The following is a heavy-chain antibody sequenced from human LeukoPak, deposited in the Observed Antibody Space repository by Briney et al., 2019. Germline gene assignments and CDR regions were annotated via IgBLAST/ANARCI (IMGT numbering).Heavy chain of an antibody. D-gene: IGHD6-19*01. CDR1: GGTFSSYA. CDR3: ASPIAVAGTPDAFDI. CDR2: IIPILGIA. V-gene: IGHV1-69*04. J-gene: IGHJ3*02. Sequence: ASVEVSCKASGGTFSSYAISWVRQAPGQGLEWMGRIIPILGIANYAQKFQGRVTITADKSTSTAYMELSSLRSEDTAVYYCASPIAVAGTPDAFDIWGQGTMVTVSS.